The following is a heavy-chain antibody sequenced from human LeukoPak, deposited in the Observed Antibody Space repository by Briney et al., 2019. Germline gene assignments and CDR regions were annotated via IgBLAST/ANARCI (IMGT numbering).Heavy chain of an antibody. CDR1: GFAFNTYA. J-gene: IGHJ3*02. Sequence: GGSLRLSCAASGFAFNTYAMTWVRQAPGKGPQWVSGISGSGDRTYYTDSVKGRFTISRDNSKNTLDLQMNSLRAEDTAIYYCAKRDNNDYYTGLHVFDIWGQGTMVTASS. CDR2: ISGSGDRT. D-gene: IGHD3-3*01. V-gene: IGHV3-23*01. CDR3: AKRDNNDYYTGLHVFDI.